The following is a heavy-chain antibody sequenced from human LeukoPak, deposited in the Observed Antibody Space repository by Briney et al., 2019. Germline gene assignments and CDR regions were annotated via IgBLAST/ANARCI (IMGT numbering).Heavy chain of an antibody. CDR3: AFEGAGGNWFDP. J-gene: IGHJ5*02. V-gene: IGHV1-69*04. D-gene: IGHD6-13*01. CDR2: IIPILGIA. Sequence: GSSVKVSCKASGGTFSSYAISWVRQAPGQGLEWMGRIIPILGIANYAQKFQGRVTITADESTSTAYMELSSLRSEDTAVYYCAFEGAGGNWFDPWGQGTLVTVSS. CDR1: GGTFSSYA.